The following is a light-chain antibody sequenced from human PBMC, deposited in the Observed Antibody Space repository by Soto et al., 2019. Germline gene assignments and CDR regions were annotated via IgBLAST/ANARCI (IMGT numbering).Light chain of an antibody. J-gene: IGLJ3*02. CDR1: SSNIGRNY. CDR3: AAWDSSVSGRV. V-gene: IGLV1-47*02. Sequence: QSVLTQPPSASGTPGQRVTISCSGSSSNIGRNYVYWYQQLPGTAPKLLVFDDNQRPSGVPDRFSDSKSGTSASLTISGLWSEDEADYYCAAWDSSVSGRVFGGGTKLTVL. CDR2: DDN.